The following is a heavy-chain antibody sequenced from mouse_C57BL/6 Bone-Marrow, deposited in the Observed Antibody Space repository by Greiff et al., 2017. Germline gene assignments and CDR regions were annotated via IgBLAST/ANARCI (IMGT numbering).Heavy chain of an antibody. J-gene: IGHJ1*03. V-gene: IGHV5-16*01. CDR3: AIDLGTGTRDWYFDV. Sequence: EVMLVESEGGLVQPGSSMKLSCTASGFTFSDYYMAWVRQVTETGIEWVANFNYDGSSYNYLDSLQSRFIISRDNAKNSLYLEMSSLKSEDTATYDCAIDLGTGTRDWYFDVWGTGTTVTVSS. D-gene: IGHD4-1*01. CDR2: FNYDGSSY. CDR1: GFTFSDYY.